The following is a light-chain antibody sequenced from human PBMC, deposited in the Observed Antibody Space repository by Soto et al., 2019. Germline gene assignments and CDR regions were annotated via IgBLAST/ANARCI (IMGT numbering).Light chain of an antibody. Sequence: QSALTQPASVSGSPGQSITLSCTGTSSDVGAYTYVSWYQQHPGKAPKLMIFEVSDRPSGVSNRFAGSKSGNTASLTISGLQAEDEDDYYCSSYTTSNTLVFGGGTKVTVL. CDR3: SSYTTSNTLV. V-gene: IGLV2-14*01. J-gene: IGLJ2*01. CDR1: SSDVGAYTY. CDR2: EVS.